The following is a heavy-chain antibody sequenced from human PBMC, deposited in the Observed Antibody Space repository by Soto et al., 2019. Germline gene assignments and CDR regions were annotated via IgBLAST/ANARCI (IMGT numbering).Heavy chain of an antibody. CDR2: IWYDGSNK. CDR3: ASDPPASGVALDV. V-gene: IGHV3-33*01. Sequence: QVQLVESGGGVVQPGGSLRLSCAASGFIFNDYAMHWVRQAPGKGLEWVSFIWYDGSNKYYADSVEGRFTIARDNTKNELHLQMNSLRLEDTAVYYWASDPPASGVALDVWGPGTTVTV. J-gene: IGHJ6*02. CDR1: GFIFNDYA. D-gene: IGHD2-2*01.